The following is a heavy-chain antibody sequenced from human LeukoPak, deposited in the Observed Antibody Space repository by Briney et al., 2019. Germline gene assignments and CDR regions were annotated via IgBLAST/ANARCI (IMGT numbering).Heavy chain of an antibody. V-gene: IGHV4-59*01. CDR3: ARGVLTGYYFFDY. CDR2: IYYSGST. J-gene: IGHJ4*02. CDR1: GGSISSYY. Sequence: SETLSLTCTVSGGSISSYYWSWIRQPPGKGLEWIGYIYYSGSTNYNPSLKSRVTISVDTSKDQFSLKLSSVTAADTAVYYCARGVLTGYYFFDYWGQGTLVTVSS. D-gene: IGHD3-9*01.